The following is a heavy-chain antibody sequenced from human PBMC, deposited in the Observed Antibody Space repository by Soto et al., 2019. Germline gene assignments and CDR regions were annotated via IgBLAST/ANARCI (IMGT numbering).Heavy chain of an antibody. Sequence: QVQVVQSGAEVKKPGASVKVDCKASGYTFTTFGMSWVRQAPGQGLEWMGWISADNGDTNSAQKFQDRVTMTTDRSTNTAYMELRSLTSDDTAVYYCARCYCSAGSCFTCWHFDLWGRGTLVTVSS. D-gene: IGHD2-15*01. J-gene: IGHJ2*01. CDR1: GYTFTTFG. V-gene: IGHV1-18*01. CDR3: ARCYCSAGSCFTCWHFDL. CDR2: ISADNGDT.